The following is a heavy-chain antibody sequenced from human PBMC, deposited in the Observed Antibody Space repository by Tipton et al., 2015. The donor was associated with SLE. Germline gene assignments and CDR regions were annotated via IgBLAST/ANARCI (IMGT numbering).Heavy chain of an antibody. V-gene: IGHV4-34*01. Sequence: TLSLTCAVYGGSFSGYYWSWIRQPPGKGLEWIGEINHSGSTNYNPSLKSRVTISVDTSKNQFSLKLSSVTAADTAVYYCASVGGSYYYYGMDVWGQGTTVTVSS. CDR1: GGSFSGYY. CDR2: INHSGST. CDR3: ASVGGSYYYYGMDV. D-gene: IGHD3-16*01. J-gene: IGHJ6*02.